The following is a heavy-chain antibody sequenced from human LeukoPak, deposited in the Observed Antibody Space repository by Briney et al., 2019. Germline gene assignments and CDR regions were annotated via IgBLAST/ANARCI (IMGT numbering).Heavy chain of an antibody. CDR3: AKVAGDRMDY. CDR2: ISANTGKT. J-gene: IGHJ4*02. V-gene: IGHV1-18*01. Sequence: ASVKVSCKTSGYSFATYGFCWVRQAPGDGLEWMGWISANTGKTSYAQKFQGRVTMTTDTFTTTAYMELRSLGLDDTAVYFCAKVAGDRMDYWGQGTLVTVSS. CDR1: GYSFATYG. D-gene: IGHD6-13*01.